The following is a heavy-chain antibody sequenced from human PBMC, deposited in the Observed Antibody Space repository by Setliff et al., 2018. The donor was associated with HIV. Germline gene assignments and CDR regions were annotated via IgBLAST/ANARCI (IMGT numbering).Heavy chain of an antibody. D-gene: IGHD2-21*02. CDR2: IDDSGNI. CDR1: TESLTRYD. Sequence: SSETLSLTCAVYTESLTRYDWAWIRQSPEKGLEWIGEIDDSGNINYNPSLQSRVTVSVDTSKPQFSLEMSSLTAADTAVYYCAITLVGVTTEMYWGQGTLVTVSS. J-gene: IGHJ4*02. V-gene: IGHV4-34*01. CDR3: AITLVGVTTEMY.